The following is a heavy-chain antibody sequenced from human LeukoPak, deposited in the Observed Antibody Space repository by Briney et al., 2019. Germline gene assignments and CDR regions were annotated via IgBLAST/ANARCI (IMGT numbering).Heavy chain of an antibody. CDR3: ARQLYGSDY. Sequence: SETLSLTCDVSGVSFSTYYWSWIRQSPEKGVEWIGEVNHSGYTNYNPSLKGRVTISVGTSKNQFSLKLSSVTAADTAVYYCARQLYGSDYWGQGTLVTVSS. CDR1: GVSFSTYY. J-gene: IGHJ4*02. CDR2: VNHSGYT. V-gene: IGHV4-34*01. D-gene: IGHD4-17*01.